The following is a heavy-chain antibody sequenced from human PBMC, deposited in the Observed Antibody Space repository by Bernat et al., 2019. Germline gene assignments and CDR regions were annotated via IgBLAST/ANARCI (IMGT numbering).Heavy chain of an antibody. CDR1: GYTFTSYG. CDR3: ARIEEKQWLVPLGYYYYMDV. V-gene: IGHV1-18*01. Sequence: QVQLVQSGAEVKKPGASVKVSCKASGYTFTSYGISWVRQAPGQGLEWMGWISAYNGNTNYAQKLQGRVTMTTDTSTSTAYMELRSLRSDDTAVYYCARIEEKQWLVPLGYYYYMDVWGKGTTVTVSS. CDR2: ISAYNGNT. D-gene: IGHD6-19*01. J-gene: IGHJ6*03.